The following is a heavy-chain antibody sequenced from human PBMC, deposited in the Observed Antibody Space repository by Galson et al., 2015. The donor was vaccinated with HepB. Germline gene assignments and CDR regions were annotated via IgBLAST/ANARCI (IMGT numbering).Heavy chain of an antibody. CDR3: ARNGYYSLDY. D-gene: IGHD2-21*01. CDR2: VYHSGST. CDR1: GDSIIGTGW. J-gene: IGHJ4*02. Sequence: SETLSLTCAVSGDSIIGTGWWSWVRQPPGKGLEWIGEVYHSGSTNYNPSLKSRVSISVDKSRNQFSLRLTSLTAADTAVYYCARNGYYSLDYWGQGTLVTGSS. V-gene: IGHV4-4*02.